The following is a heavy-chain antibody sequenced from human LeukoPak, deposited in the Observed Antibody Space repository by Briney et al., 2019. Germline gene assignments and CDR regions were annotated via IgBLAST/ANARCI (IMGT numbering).Heavy chain of an antibody. CDR1: GFIFEDYT. V-gene: IGHV3-43*01. Sequence: TGGSLRLSCAASGFIFEDYTMHWVGQVPGKTLEWVSLVNWHGTTYYADSLKGRFTISRDNSKNSLYLQMDSLKIEDTAFYYCAKDLTYESSGSVIDNWGLGTLVTVSS. CDR3: AKDLTYESSGSVIDN. D-gene: IGHD3-22*01. J-gene: IGHJ4*02. CDR2: VNWHGTT.